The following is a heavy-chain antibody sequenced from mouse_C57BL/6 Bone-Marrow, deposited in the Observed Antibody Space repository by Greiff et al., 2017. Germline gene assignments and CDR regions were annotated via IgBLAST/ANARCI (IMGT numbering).Heavy chain of an antibody. J-gene: IGHJ3*01. D-gene: IGHD2-2*01. CDR3: TGDNDGYDLWFAY. Sequence: VQLQESGAELVRPGASVTLSCKASGYTFTDYEMHWVKQTPVHGLEWIGAIDPETGGTAYNQKFKGKAILTADKSSSTAYMELRCLTSEDSAVYYCTGDNDGYDLWFAYWGQGTLVTVSA. V-gene: IGHV1-15*01. CDR2: IDPETGGT. CDR1: GYTFTDYE.